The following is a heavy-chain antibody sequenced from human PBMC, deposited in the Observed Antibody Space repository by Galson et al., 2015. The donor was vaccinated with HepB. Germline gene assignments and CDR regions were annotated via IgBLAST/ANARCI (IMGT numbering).Heavy chain of an antibody. J-gene: IGHJ3*02. D-gene: IGHD2-2*03. CDR1: GFTVSSNY. Sequence: SLRFSCAASGFTVSSNYMSWVRQAPGKGLEWVSVIYSGGSTYYADSVKGRFTISRDNSKNTLYLQMNSLRAEDTAVYYCARDGYCSSTSCYEGAFDIWGQGTMVTVSS. V-gene: IGHV3-66*01. CDR2: IYSGGST. CDR3: ARDGYCSSTSCYEGAFDI.